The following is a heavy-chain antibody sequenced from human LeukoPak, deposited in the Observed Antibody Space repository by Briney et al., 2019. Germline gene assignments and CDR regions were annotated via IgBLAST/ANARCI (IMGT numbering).Heavy chain of an antibody. CDR2: IWHDGSNE. CDR1: GFTFSNYG. D-gene: IGHD6-13*01. Sequence: PGTSLRLSCAASGFTFSNYGMHWVRQAPGKGLEWVAVIWHDGSNEYYADSVRGRFTISRDNSKNTLYLQMNSLRTEDTAVYYCAKGVSSSWSNDAFDIWGQGTMVTVSS. J-gene: IGHJ3*02. V-gene: IGHV3-33*06. CDR3: AKGVSSSWSNDAFDI.